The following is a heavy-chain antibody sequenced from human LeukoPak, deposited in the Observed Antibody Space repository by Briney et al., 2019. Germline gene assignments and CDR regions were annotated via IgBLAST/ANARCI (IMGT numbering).Heavy chain of an antibody. CDR3: ARREGMTTVKN. J-gene: IGHJ4*02. D-gene: IGHD4-17*01. CDR1: GGSISSYY. CDR2: IYYSGST. V-gene: IGHV4-59*12. Sequence: SETLSLTCTVYGGSISSYYWSWIRQPPGKGLEWIGYIYYSGSTNYNPSLKSRVTISVDTSKNQFSLNLSSVTAADTAVYYCARREGMTTVKNWGQGTLVTVSS.